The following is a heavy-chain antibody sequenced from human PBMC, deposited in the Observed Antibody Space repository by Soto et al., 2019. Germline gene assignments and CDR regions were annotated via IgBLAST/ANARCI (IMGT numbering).Heavy chain of an antibody. CDR2: TRNKANSYTT. CDR1: GFTFSDHY. Sequence: EVQLVESGGGLVQPGGSLRLSCAASGFTFSDHYMDWVRQAPGKGLEWVGRTRNKANSYTTEYAASVKGRFTISRDDSKNSLYLQMNSLKTEDTAVYYCARVKGGSYYGSYGMDVWGQGTTVTVSS. D-gene: IGHD1-26*01. CDR3: ARVKGGSYYGSYGMDV. V-gene: IGHV3-72*01. J-gene: IGHJ6*02.